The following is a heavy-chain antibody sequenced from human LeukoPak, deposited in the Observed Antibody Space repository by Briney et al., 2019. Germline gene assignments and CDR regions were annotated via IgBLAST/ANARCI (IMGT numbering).Heavy chain of an antibody. Sequence: ASVKVSCKASGYTFTDYYIHWVRQAPGQGLEWMGWINPNSGGTNYAQNFQGRVTMTRDTSINTAYMELGRLTSDDTAVYYCARETLGYCSGGSCYSGGMDYWGQGTLVTVSS. CDR1: GYTFTDYY. J-gene: IGHJ4*02. D-gene: IGHD2-15*01. V-gene: IGHV1-2*02. CDR2: INPNSGGT. CDR3: ARETLGYCSGGSCYSGGMDY.